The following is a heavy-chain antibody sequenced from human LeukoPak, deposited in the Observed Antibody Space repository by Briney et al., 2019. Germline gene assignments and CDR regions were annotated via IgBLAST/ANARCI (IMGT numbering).Heavy chain of an antibody. CDR1: GFSFSSYR. CDR3: ANAVMSTGFDY. V-gene: IGHV3-23*01. D-gene: IGHD3-16*01. J-gene: IGHJ4*02. CDR2: ISGSGGST. Sequence: GGSLRLSCAASGFSFSSYRMDWVRQAPGKGLEWVSAISGSGGSTYYADSVKGRFTISRDNSKNTLYLQMNSLRAEDTAVYYCANAVMSTGFDYWGQGTLVTVSS.